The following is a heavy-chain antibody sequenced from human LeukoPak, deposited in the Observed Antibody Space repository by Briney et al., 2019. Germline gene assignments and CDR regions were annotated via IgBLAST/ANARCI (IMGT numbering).Heavy chain of an antibody. CDR2: IIPILGIA. V-gene: IGHV1-69*04. Sequence: SVKVSCKASRDTFSIYTISWVRQAPGQGLEWMGRIIPILGIANYAQKFQGRVTITADKSTSTAYMELSSLRSEDTAVYYWARDRDIVVVPAAQYNWFDPWGQGTLVTVSS. CDR3: ARDRDIVVVPAAQYNWFDP. D-gene: IGHD2-2*01. CDR1: RDTFSIYT. J-gene: IGHJ5*02.